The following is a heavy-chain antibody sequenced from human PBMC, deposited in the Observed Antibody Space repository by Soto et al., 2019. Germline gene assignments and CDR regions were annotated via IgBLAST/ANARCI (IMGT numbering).Heavy chain of an antibody. CDR3: AALARELAT. Sequence: QVQLVESGGGLVKPGGSLRLSCAASGFTFSNWYMTWIRQSPGRGLEYISYISGDGNDIIYEDSVKGRFTISRDNXXXXXXXXXXXXXXXXXXXYYCAALARELATWGQGTLVTVSS. CDR2: ISGDGNDI. J-gene: IGHJ5*02. D-gene: IGHD3-10*01. CDR1: GFTFSNWY. V-gene: IGHV3-11*01.